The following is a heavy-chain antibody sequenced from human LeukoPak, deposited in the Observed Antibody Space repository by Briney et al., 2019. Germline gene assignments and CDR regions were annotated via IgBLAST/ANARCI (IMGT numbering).Heavy chain of an antibody. V-gene: IGHV1-46*01. CDR2: INPSGGST. D-gene: IGHD3-22*01. CDR3: ATGSHVRVYDSSAYYGHY. J-gene: IGHJ4*02. CDR1: GYSFTSYY. Sequence: GASVKVSCKASGYSFTSYYMHWVRQAPGQGLEWMGIINPSGGSTSYAQKFQGRVTMTRDMSTSTVYMELSSLRSEDTAIYYCATGSHVRVYDSSAYYGHYWGQGTLVTVSS.